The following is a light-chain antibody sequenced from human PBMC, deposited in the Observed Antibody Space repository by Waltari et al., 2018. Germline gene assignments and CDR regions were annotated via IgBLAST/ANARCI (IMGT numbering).Light chain of an antibody. V-gene: IGLV3-21*01. CDR2: YDN. Sequence: SYVLTQPPSVSVAPGETARITCGGNNIESKSVHWYRQRPGQAPVVVISYDNDRAAGIPGRFSGSNSGNTATLTISRVEAEDEADYYCQVWDANTDPGVFGTGTEVTVL. CDR3: QVWDANTDPGV. J-gene: IGLJ1*01. CDR1: NIESKS.